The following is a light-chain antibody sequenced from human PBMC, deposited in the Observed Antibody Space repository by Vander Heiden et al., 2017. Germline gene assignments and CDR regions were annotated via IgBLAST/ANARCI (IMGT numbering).Light chain of an antibody. V-gene: IGLV1-40*01. CDR1: SSNIGAGYD. CDR2: GNS. CDR3: QSYDSSLSGWV. Sequence: QPSPTQPPSVSGAPVTMVTISCTGSSSNIGAGYDVHWYQQLPGTAPKLLIYGNSNRPSGVPDRFSGSKSGTSASLAITGLQAEDEADYYCQSYDSSLSGWVFGGGTKLTVL. J-gene: IGLJ3*02.